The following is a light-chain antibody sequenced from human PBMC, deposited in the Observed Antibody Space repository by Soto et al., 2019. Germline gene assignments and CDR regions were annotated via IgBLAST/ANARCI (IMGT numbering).Light chain of an antibody. J-gene: IGLJ3*02. V-gene: IGLV1-44*01. CDR2: TND. Sequence: QSVLTQPPSASGTPGQRVTISCSGSSFNIGRNPVNWYQQFPGTAPKLLIYTNDQRPSGVPDRFSGSKSGTSASLAIGGLQSEDEADYYCAAWDDSLNGWVFGGGTKLTVL. CDR3: AAWDDSLNGWV. CDR1: SFNIGRNP.